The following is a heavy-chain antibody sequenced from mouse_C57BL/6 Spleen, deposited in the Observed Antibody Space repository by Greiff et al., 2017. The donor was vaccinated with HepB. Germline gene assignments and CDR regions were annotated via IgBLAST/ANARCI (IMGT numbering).Heavy chain of an antibody. CDR3: ARGGSSYCWCFDV. CDR1: GYTFTNYW. V-gene: IGHV1-63*01. J-gene: IGHJ1*03. Sequence: QVQLQQSGAELVRPGTSVKMSCKASGYTFTNYWIGWAKQRPGHGLEWIGDIYPGGGYTNYTEKFKGKATLTADNSSSTAYMQFSSLPSENSAIYYCARGGSSYCWCFDVWGTGTTVTVSS. CDR2: IYPGGGYT. D-gene: IGHD1-1*01.